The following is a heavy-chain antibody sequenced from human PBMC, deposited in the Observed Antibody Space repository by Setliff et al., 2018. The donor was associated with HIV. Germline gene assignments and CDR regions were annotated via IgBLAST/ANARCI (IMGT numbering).Heavy chain of an antibody. CDR3: AREYSGSGINFNPLT. V-gene: IGHV4-4*02. CDR2: INYSGNT. D-gene: IGHD3-10*01. CDR1: GVSISSRNW. J-gene: IGHJ5*02. Sequence: PSETLSLTCAVSGVSISSRNWWSWVRQPPGRGLEWIGEINYSGNTNYNPSLKTRVTISVDKSKNQFFLNLKSVTAADTAVYFCAREYSGSGINFNPLTWGQGTLVTVSS.